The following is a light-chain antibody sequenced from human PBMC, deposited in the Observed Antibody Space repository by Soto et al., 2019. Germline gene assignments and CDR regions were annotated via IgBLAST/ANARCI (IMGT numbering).Light chain of an antibody. CDR3: SSYTSRNTYV. V-gene: IGLV2-14*01. Sequence: QSVLTQPASVSGSPGQSITSSCTGTSSDVGAYDYVSWYQQHPGKAPKVMIYDVSNRPSGVSNRFSGSKSGNTASLPISGRQAEDEADYYCSSYTSRNTYVFGTGTKLPVL. CDR2: DVS. J-gene: IGLJ1*01. CDR1: SSDVGAYDY.